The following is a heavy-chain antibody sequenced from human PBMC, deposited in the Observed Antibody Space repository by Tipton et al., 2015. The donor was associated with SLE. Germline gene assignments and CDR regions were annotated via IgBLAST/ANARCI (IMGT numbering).Heavy chain of an antibody. J-gene: IGHJ4*02. CDR3: AKGTAAGGFDY. CDR2: SHPGDSDT. Sequence: QLVQSGAEVKKPGESLTISCKASGYNFPNYWIGWVRQMPGKGLEWMGISHPGDSDTRYSPSFQGQVTISADKSITTAFLQWSRLKASASAMCYCAKGTAAGGFDYWGQGTLVTVPS. V-gene: IGHV5-51*03. D-gene: IGHD6-13*01. CDR1: GYNFPNYW.